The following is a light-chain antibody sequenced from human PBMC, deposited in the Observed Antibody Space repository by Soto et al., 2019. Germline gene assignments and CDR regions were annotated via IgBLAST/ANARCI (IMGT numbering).Light chain of an antibody. Sequence: ENVLTQSPDTLSLSPGEIATLSCRAGQSVVNNYLAWYQQKPGQAPRLLMYRASTRATGIADRFSGSGSGTDFSLTISRLEPEDFAVYYCQHYGSTVITFGQGTRLEMK. CDR2: RAS. V-gene: IGKV3-20*01. CDR1: QSVVNNY. J-gene: IGKJ5*01. CDR3: QHYGSTVIT.